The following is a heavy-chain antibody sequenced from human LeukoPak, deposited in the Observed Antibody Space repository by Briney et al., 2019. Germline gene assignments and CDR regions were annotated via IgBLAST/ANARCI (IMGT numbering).Heavy chain of an antibody. CDR1: GEAINSVGYY. Sequence: SETLSLTCSVSGEAINSVGYYWGWIRQLPGKGLEWIGVIYYSGSTLYNASLKSRLSLSLDTSKNHMSLKLNSVTAADTAVYYCVSNVDTAEGVWGRGTTITVSS. V-gene: IGHV4-31*03. CDR3: VSNVDTAEGV. CDR2: IYYSGST. D-gene: IGHD5-18*01. J-gene: IGHJ6*02.